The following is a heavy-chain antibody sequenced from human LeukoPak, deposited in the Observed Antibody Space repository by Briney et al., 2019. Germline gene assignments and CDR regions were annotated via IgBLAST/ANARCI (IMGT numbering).Heavy chain of an antibody. CDR2: IYYSGST. V-gene: IGHV4-39*01. D-gene: IGHD3-10*01. J-gene: IGHJ6*03. CDR1: GGSISSSSYY. CDR3: ARHLYYYGSGSYHYYYCYYMDV. Sequence: SETLSLTCTVSGGSISSSSYYWGWIRQPPGKGLEWIGSIYYSGSTYYNPSLKSRVTISVDTSRNQFSLKLSSVTAADSAVYYCARHLYYYGSGSYHYYYCYYMDVWGKGTTVTVSS.